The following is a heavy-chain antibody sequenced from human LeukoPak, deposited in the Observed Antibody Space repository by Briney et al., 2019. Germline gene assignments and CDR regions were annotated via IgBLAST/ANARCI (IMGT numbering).Heavy chain of an antibody. D-gene: IGHD1-26*01. J-gene: IGHJ4*02. CDR2: INHSGST. Sequence: PSETLSLTCAVYGGSFSGYYWSWIRQPPGKGLEWIGEINHSGSTNYNPSLKSRVTISVDTSKSQFSLKLSSVTAADTAVYYCERGVGATLGDYWGQGTLVTVSS. CDR1: GGSFSGYY. V-gene: IGHV4-34*01. CDR3: ERGVGATLGDY.